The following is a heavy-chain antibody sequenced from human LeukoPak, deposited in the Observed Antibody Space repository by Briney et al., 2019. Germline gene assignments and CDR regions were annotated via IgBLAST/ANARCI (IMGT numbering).Heavy chain of an antibody. CDR3: ARDCSSTSCYAGRDWFDP. J-gene: IGHJ5*02. V-gene: IGHV3-21*01. Sequence: GGSLRLSCAASGFTFSSYSMNWVRQAPGKGLEWVSSISSSSYIYYADSVKGRFTISRDNAKNSLYLQMNSLRAEDTAVYYCARDCSSTSCYAGRDWFDPWGQGTLVTVSS. CDR1: GFTFSSYS. CDR2: ISSSSYI. D-gene: IGHD2-2*01.